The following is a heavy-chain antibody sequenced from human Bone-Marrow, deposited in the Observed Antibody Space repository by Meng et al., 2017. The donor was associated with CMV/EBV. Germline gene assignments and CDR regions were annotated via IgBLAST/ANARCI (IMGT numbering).Heavy chain of an antibody. CDR2: ISGSGGST. CDR3: AKGSVVTTLGDYYYYYGMDV. J-gene: IGHJ6*02. V-gene: IGHV3-23*01. D-gene: IGHD4-23*01. Sequence: GESLKISCAASGFTFSSYWMSWVRQAPGKGLEWVSAISGSGGSTYYADSVKGRFTISRDNSKNTLYLQMNSLRAEDTAVYYCAKGSVVTTLGDYYYYYGMDVWGQGTTVTVAS. CDR1: GFTFSSYW.